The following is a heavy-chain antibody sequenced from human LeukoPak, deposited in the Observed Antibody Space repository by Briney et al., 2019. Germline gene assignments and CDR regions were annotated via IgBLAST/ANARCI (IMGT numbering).Heavy chain of an antibody. D-gene: IGHD3-22*01. CDR3: ARWAIYYDIEGFDY. CDR1: GGSFSGYY. J-gene: IGHJ4*02. V-gene: IGHV4-34*01. Sequence: SETLSLTCAVYGGSFSGYYWSWIRQPPGKGLEWIGEINHSGSTNYSPSLKSRVTVTVETCKNQFSLKLSSVTAADTAVYYCARWAIYYDIEGFDYWGQGTLVTVSS. CDR2: INHSGST.